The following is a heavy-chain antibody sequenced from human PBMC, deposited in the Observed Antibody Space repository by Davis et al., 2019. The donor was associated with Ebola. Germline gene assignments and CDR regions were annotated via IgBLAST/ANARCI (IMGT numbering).Heavy chain of an antibody. V-gene: IGHV3-74*01. D-gene: IGHD6-19*01. Sequence: GESLKISCAVSGFTFSSYFSGYWIHWVRQAPGKGLVWVSRIKSDGSGITYADSVKGRFTISRDNSKNTLYLQLNRLRSEDTAVYFCARAVPGKEDLDYWGQGTLVTVSS. CDR2: IKSDGSGI. J-gene: IGHJ4*02. CDR1: GFTFSSYFSGYW. CDR3: ARAVPGKEDLDY.